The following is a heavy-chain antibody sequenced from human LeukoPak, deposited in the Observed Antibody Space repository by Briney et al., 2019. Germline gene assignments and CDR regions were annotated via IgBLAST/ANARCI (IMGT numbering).Heavy chain of an antibody. CDR2: INHSGST. CDR1: GGSFGGYY. CDR3: ARWRVIAAAGIDY. Sequence: SETLSLTCAVYGGSFGGYYWSWIRQPPGKGLEWIGEINHSGSTNYNPSLKSRVTISVDTSKNQFSLKLSSVTAADTAVYYCARWRVIAAAGIDYWGQGTLVTVSS. J-gene: IGHJ4*02. D-gene: IGHD6-13*01. V-gene: IGHV4-34*01.